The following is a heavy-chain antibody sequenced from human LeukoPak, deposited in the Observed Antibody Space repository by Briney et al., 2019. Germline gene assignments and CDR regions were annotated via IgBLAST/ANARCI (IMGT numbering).Heavy chain of an antibody. CDR2: IKIKSDGGTT. D-gene: IGHD3-3*01. J-gene: IGHJ5*02. CDR3: VTDKVESIRSHGFAP. V-gene: IGHV3-15*01. CDR1: GFTFSDAR. Sequence: GGSLRLSCAASGFTFSDARMSWVRQAPGKGLEWVGRIKIKSDGGTTDYAAPVKGRFTISRDDSKNMLYLQMNSLTTEDTAVYYCVTDKVESIRSHGFAPWGQGTLVTVSS.